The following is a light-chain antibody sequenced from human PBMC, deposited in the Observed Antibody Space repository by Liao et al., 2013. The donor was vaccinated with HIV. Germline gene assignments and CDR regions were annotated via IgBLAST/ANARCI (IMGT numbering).Light chain of an antibody. V-gene: IGLV3-21*01. CDR3: QVWDSSRDHPYV. CDR2: YDS. J-gene: IGLJ1*01. Sequence: SYVLTQPPSVSVAPGKTARITCGGNNIGSKSVHWYQKKPGQAPVLVIDYDSGRPSGIPERFSGSNSGNTATLTISRVEAGDEADYYCQVWDSSRDHPYVFGTGTKVTVL. CDR1: NIGSKS.